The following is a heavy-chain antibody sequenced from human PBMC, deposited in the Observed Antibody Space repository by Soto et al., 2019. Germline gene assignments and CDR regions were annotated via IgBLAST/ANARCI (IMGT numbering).Heavy chain of an antibody. CDR2: INHSGST. CDR3: ARAEEGGYLFDY. D-gene: IGHD1-26*01. Sequence: QVQLQQWGAGLLKPSETLSLTCAVYGGSFSGYYWSWIRQPPGKGLEWIGEINHSGSTNYNPSLKSRVTISVDTSKNQFSLKLSSVTAADTAVYYCARAEEGGYLFDYWGQGTLVTVSS. V-gene: IGHV4-34*01. CDR1: GGSFSGYY. J-gene: IGHJ4*02.